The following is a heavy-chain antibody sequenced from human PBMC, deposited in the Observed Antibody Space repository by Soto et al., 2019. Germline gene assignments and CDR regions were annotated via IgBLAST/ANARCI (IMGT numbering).Heavy chain of an antibody. Sequence: QVQLVESGGGVVQPGRSLRLSCAASGFTFSSYGMHWVRQAPGKGLEWVAVIWYDGSNKYYADSVKGRFTISRDNSKNTQYLQMNSLRAEDKAVYYCGREGGWGYGGYVLPVEYWGQGTMVTVSS. CDR1: GFTFSSYG. D-gene: IGHD5-18*01. J-gene: IGHJ4*02. V-gene: IGHV3-33*01. CDR2: IWYDGSNK. CDR3: GREGGWGYGGYVLPVEY.